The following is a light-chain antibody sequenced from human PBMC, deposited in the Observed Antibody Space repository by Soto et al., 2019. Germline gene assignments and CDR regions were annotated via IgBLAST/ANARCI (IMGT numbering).Light chain of an antibody. CDR2: GNS. V-gene: IGLV1-40*01. Sequence: QSVLTQPPSVSGAPGQRVTISCTGSSSNIGAGYDVHWYQQFPGAAPKLPIYGNSNRPSGVPDRFSGSKSGTSASLAITGLQAEDEADYYCQSFDSSLSGSVFGGGTKLTVL. J-gene: IGLJ2*01. CDR1: SSNIGAGYD. CDR3: QSFDSSLSGSV.